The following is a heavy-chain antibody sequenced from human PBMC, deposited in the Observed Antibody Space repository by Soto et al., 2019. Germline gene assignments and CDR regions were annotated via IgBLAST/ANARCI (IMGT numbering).Heavy chain of an antibody. CDR2: IKTASGDT. CDR3: ARRSSIYLNEIIYDP. V-gene: IGHV1-2*02. D-gene: IGHD2-2*01. J-gene: IGHJ5*02. Sequence: QVQLVQSGAEVKRPGASVRVSCRASRYTFTSYNIYWVRQAPGQGLEGMGWIKTASGDTHYAQNFQGRVTMTRDTSINTAYMELNNLVSDDTAVYYCARRSSIYLNEIIYDPWGQGTLVTVSS. CDR1: RYTFTSYN.